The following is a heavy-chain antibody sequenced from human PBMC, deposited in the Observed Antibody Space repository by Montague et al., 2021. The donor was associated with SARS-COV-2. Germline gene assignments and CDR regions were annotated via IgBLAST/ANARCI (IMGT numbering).Heavy chain of an antibody. CDR2: FFYSGST. Sequence: SETLSLTCTVSGGSLSSSSYYWGWIRQPPGKGLEWVGSFFYSGSTYYNPSLKSRVTISVDTSKNQFSLKLTSVTAADTAVHYCARPQQQPAFDYWGQGTLVTVSA. V-gene: IGHV4-39*01. CDR3: ARPQQQPAFDY. J-gene: IGHJ4*02. D-gene: IGHD6-13*01. CDR1: GGSLSSSSYY.